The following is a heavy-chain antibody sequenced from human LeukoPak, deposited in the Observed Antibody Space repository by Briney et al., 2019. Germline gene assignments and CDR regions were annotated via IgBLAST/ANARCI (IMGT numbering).Heavy chain of an antibody. CDR3: AKGRGYNYGYIFGYFDY. CDR2: ISWNSGNI. J-gene: IGHJ4*02. V-gene: IGHV3-9*01. Sequence: PGRSLRLSCAASGFTFADYAMHWVRQTPGKGLEWVSGISWNSGNIDYADSVKGQFTISRDNAKNSLYLQMNSLRAEDTALYYCAKGRGYNYGYIFGYFDYWGQGTLVTVSS. CDR1: GFTFADYA. D-gene: IGHD5-18*01.